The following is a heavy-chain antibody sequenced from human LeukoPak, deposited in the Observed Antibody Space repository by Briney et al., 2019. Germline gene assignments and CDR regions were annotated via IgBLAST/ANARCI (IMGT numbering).Heavy chain of an antibody. V-gene: IGHV1-69*05. Sequence: SVKVSCKASGGTFSSYAIAWVRQAPGQGLEWMGGVIPIFGTPNYAQKFQGRVAITTDESTSTAYMELSSLRSEDTAIYYCARDTTMVTGYYYYIDVWGKGTTVTVSS. J-gene: IGHJ6*03. D-gene: IGHD5-18*01. CDR2: VIPIFGTP. CDR3: ARDTTMVTGYYYYIDV. CDR1: GGTFSSYA.